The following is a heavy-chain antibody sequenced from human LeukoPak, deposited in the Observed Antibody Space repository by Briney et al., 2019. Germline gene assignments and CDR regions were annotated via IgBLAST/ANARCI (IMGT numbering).Heavy chain of an antibody. CDR1: GYTFTNYG. CDR2: INTNTGNP. Sequence: ASVKVSCKASGYTFTNYGMNWVRQAPGQGLEWMGWINTNTGNPTYAQGFTGRFVFSLDTSVSTAYLQVSSLKAEDTAVYYCAREIWFGELFGAFDIWGQGTMVTVSS. D-gene: IGHD3-10*01. V-gene: IGHV7-4-1*02. J-gene: IGHJ3*02. CDR3: AREIWFGELFGAFDI.